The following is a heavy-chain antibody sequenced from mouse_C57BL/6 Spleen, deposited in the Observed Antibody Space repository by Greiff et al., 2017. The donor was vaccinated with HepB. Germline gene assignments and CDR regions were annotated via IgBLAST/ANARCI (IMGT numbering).Heavy chain of an antibody. Sequence: VKLMESGAELARPGASVKMSCKASGYTFTSYTMHWVKQRPGQGLEWIGYINPSSGYTKYNQKFKDKATLTADKSSSTAYMQLSSLTSEDSAVYYCARWGYGSSYEGAMDYWGQGTSVTVSS. J-gene: IGHJ4*01. D-gene: IGHD1-1*01. CDR3: ARWGYGSSYEGAMDY. V-gene: IGHV1-4*01. CDR2: INPSSGYT. CDR1: GYTFTSYT.